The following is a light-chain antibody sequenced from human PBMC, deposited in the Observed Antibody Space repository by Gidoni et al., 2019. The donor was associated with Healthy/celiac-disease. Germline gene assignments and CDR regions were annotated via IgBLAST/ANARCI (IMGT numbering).Light chain of an antibody. J-gene: IGLJ2*01. Sequence: QAALTQPPSAAGSPGQSVTISCTGTSRDVGGYTYVSWYQQHPGNAPTLMIFDVSTRPSGVPDRFSVSKSGHTASLTVSLLHAEAEADSYCCSYAGSNNLGVFGGGTQLTVL. V-gene: IGLV2-8*01. CDR2: DVS. CDR1: SRDVGGYTY. CDR3: CSYAGSNNLGV.